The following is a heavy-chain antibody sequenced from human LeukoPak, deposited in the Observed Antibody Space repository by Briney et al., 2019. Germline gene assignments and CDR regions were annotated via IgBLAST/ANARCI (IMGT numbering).Heavy chain of an antibody. CDR2: IIPIFGTA. Sequence: ASVKVSCKASGGTFSSYAISWVRQAPGQGLEWMGGIIPIFGTANYAQKFQGRVTITADESTSTAYMELSSLRSEDTAVYYCALEQSHGGGPIDPWGQGTLVTVSS. CDR1: GGTFSSYA. CDR3: ALEQSHGGGPIDP. D-gene: IGHD3-10*01. J-gene: IGHJ5*02. V-gene: IGHV1-69*13.